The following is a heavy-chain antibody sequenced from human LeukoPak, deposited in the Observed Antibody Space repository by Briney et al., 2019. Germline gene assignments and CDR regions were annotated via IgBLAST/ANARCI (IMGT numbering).Heavy chain of an antibody. CDR2: IIIAGDT. D-gene: IGHD3-3*01. CDR3: ARGRHISGYYSTFFDY. V-gene: IGHV3-13*01. CDR1: GFTLSGND. J-gene: IGHJ4*02. Sequence: GGSLRLSCAASGFTLSGNDMHWVRQVTGKGLEWVSGIIIAGDTYYPDSVKGRFSISRESAKNSLYLQMNSLRAEDTAVYYCARGRHISGYYSTFFDYWGQGALVTVSS.